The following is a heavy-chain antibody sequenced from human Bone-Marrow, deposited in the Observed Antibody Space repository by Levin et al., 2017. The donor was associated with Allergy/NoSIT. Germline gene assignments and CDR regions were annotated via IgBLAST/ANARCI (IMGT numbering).Heavy chain of an antibody. CDR2: IYNSATA. Sequence: SETLSLTCSVSGASISSGAYYWSWIRQHPGRGLEWIGYIYNSATAFYNPSLKSRLNMSIDTSANQFSLKLTSLTAADTAVYYCARSAKLRYFQWLLQFDYWGQGTLVSVSS. CDR3: ARSAKLRYFQWLLQFDY. V-gene: IGHV4-31*03. D-gene: IGHD5-12*01. J-gene: IGHJ4*02. CDR1: GASISSGAYY.